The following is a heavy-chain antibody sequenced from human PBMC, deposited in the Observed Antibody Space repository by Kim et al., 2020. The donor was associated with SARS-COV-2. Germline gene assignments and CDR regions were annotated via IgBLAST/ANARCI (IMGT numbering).Heavy chain of an antibody. Sequence: GGSLRLSCEASGFNFNDYWMSWVRQAPGKGLEWVAKVSQGGSEIYYVDSVKGRFTISRDNAKNSLFLQMSSLRAEDTAVYYCVCERRGHWGQGTLVTVSS. D-gene: IGHD3-10*01. CDR1: GFNFNDYW. J-gene: IGHJ4*02. CDR2: VSQGGSEI. CDR3: VCERRGH. V-gene: IGHV3-7*01.